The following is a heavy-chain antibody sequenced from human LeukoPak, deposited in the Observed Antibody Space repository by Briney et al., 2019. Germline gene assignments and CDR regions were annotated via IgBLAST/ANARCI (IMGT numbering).Heavy chain of an antibody. V-gene: IGHV1-2*02. J-gene: IGHJ4*02. Sequence: ASVKVSCKASGYTFTGYYMHWVRQAPGQGLEWMGWINPNSGGTNYAQKFQGRVTMTRDTSISTAYMELSRLRSDDTAVYYCAREYYYGSGSYCLDYWGQGTLVTVSS. CDR1: GYTFTGYY. CDR3: AREYYYGSGSYCLDY. CDR2: INPNSGGT. D-gene: IGHD3-10*01.